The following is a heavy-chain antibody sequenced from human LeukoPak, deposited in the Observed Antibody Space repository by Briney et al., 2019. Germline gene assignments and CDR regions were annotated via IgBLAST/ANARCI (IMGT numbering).Heavy chain of an antibody. CDR1: GFTFSGNW. J-gene: IGHJ4*02. V-gene: IGHV3-7*03. CDR2: IKQDGSEE. Sequence: GGSLRLSCAAPGFTFSGNWMTWVRQAPGKGLEWVANIKQDGSEEYYVNSVKGRFTISRDNAKNSLYLHMSSLRAEDTAVYYCAKLVGATTYWGQGTLVTVSS. CDR3: AKLVGATTY. D-gene: IGHD1-26*01.